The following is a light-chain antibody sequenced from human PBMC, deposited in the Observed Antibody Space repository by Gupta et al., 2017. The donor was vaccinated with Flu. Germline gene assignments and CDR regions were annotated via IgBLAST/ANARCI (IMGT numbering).Light chain of an antibody. CDR1: QGIRND. J-gene: IGKJ5*01. CDR3: RQHNSYPRNT. CDR2: AAS. V-gene: IGKV1-17*01. Sequence: SSLSASVGARVTRACLASQGIRNDLGWYTQNPGKAPKRLIYAASSSQSGVPSRFSGGGGGTEFTLTISSLQPEQFATYSCRQHNSYPRNTFGQGTRLEIK.